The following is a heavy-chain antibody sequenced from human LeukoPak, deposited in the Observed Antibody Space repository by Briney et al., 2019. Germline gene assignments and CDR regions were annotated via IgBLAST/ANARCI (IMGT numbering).Heavy chain of an antibody. D-gene: IGHD3-22*01. V-gene: IGHV4-4*07. Sequence: SETLSLTCTVSGGSISRYYWSWIRQPAGKGLEWIGRIYTSGSTNYNPSLKSRVTMSVDTSKNQFSLKLSSVTAADTAVYYCARDHVQYYYDSCGYYSCWFDPWGQGTLVTVSS. J-gene: IGHJ5*02. CDR1: GGSISRYY. CDR3: ARDHVQYYYDSCGYYSCWFDP. CDR2: IYTSGST.